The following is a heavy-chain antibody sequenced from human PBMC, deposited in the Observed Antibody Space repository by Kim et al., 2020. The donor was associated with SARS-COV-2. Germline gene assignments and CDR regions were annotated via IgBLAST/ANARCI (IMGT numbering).Heavy chain of an antibody. V-gene: IGHV4-31*02. D-gene: IGHD3-10*01. J-gene: IGHJ5*02. Sequence: SRVTISVDTSKNQFSLKLSSVTAADTAVYYCARGGFTMVRGVIRENWFDPWGQGTLVTVSS. CDR3: ARGGFTMVRGVIRENWFDP.